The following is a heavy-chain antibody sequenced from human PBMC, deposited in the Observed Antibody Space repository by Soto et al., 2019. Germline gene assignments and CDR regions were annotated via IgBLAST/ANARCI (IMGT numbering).Heavy chain of an antibody. CDR2: FFYSGGT. J-gene: IGHJ2*01. CDR3: ARRSGPPSDWYFDR. Sequence: QLQLQESGPGLVKPSETLSLTCTVSGGSIRSTTYYWGWIRQPPGKGLEWIGSFFYSGGTYYNPSLESRVTMSADTSKNQFSLKLNSVSAADTAVYYCARRSGPPSDWYFDRWGRGTLVTVSS. CDR1: GGSIRSTTYY. V-gene: IGHV4-39*01.